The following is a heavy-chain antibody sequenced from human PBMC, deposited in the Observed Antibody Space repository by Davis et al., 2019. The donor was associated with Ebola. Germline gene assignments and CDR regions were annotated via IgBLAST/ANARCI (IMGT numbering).Heavy chain of an antibody. CDR2: ISSSSSYI. CDR1: GFTFSTYS. V-gene: IGHV3-21*01. Sequence: PGGSLRLSCAASGFTFSTYSMSWVRQAPGKGLEWVSSISSSSSYIYYADSVKGRFTISRDNSKNTLYLQMNSLRAEDTAVYYCARKSGPDYWGQGTLVTVSS. CDR3: ARKSGPDY. J-gene: IGHJ4*02. D-gene: IGHD1-1*01.